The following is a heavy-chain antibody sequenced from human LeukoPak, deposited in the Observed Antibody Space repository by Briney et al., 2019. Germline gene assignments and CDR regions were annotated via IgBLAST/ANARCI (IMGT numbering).Heavy chain of an antibody. J-gene: IGHJ6*02. CDR3: TRFNQDPYGMDV. CDR1: GFTFSSYA. Sequence: GVSLRLSCAASGFTFSSYAMGWVRQAPGKGLEWVSLISGSGASTDYADSVKGRFTISRDDSKNALYLQMNSMKTEDTAVCYCTRFNQDPYGMDVWGQGTTVTVSS. CDR2: ISGSGAST. V-gene: IGHV3-23*01.